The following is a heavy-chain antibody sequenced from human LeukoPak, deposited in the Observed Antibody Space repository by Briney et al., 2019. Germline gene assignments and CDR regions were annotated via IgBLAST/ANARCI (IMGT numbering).Heavy chain of an antibody. CDR3: ARAPQSAGMDV. J-gene: IGHJ6*02. V-gene: IGHV4-59*01. CDR2: IYSSGNT. Sequence: SETLSLTCTVSTGSLRSYYWNWMRQPPGKGLEWVGHIYSSGNTHYNPSHKSRVTISGDRSKSQFSLKLTSVTAADTAVYYCARAPQSAGMDVWGQETTVTVSS. CDR1: TGSLRSYY.